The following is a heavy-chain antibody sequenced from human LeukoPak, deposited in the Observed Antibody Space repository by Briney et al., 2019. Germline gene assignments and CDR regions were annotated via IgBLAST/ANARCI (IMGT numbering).Heavy chain of an antibody. J-gene: IGHJ3*02. CDR2: MYHSGTT. D-gene: IGHD3-22*01. V-gene: IGHV4-30-2*01. CDR1: GGSISSGGYS. CDR3: VRGYYYDSSGYWVRAFDI. Sequence: SETLSLTCAVSGGSISSGGYSWSWIRQPPGKGLELIGYMYHSGTTHYNPSLKSRVTISVDRSKNQFSLKLSSVTAADTAVYYCVRGYYYDSSGYWVRAFDIWGQGTMVTVSS.